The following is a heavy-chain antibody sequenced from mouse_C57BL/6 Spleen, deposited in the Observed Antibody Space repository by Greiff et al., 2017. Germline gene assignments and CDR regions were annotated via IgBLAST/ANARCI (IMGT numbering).Heavy chain of an antibody. CDR1: GFTFSDYG. D-gene: IGHD2-4*01. V-gene: IGHV5-17*01. Sequence: EVQVVESGGGLVKPGGSLKLSCAASGFTFSDYGMHWVRQAPEKGLEWVAYISSGSSTIYSADTVKGRFTISRDNAKNTLFLQMTSLRSEDTAMYYCARPRYDYDVFAYWGQGTLVTVSA. J-gene: IGHJ3*01. CDR2: ISSGSSTI. CDR3: ARPRYDYDVFAY.